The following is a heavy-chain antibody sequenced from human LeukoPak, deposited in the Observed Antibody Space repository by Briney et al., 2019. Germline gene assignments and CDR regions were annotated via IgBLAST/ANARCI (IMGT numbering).Heavy chain of an antibody. CDR2: MNPNSGNT. J-gene: IGHJ6*03. V-gene: IGHV1-8*03. CDR3: ARGDIVVVPAAMRGSYYYYMDV. Sequence: ASVKVSCKASGYTFTSYDINWVRQATGQGLEWMGWMNPNSGNTGYAQKFQGRVTITRNTSISTAYMELSSLRSEDTAVYYCARGDIVVVPAAMRGSYYYYMDVWGKGTTVTVSS. CDR1: GYTFTSYD. D-gene: IGHD2-2*01.